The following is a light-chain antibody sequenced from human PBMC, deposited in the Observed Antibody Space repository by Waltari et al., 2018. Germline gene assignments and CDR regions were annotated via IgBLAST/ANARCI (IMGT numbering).Light chain of an antibody. J-gene: IGLJ3*02. CDR3: SSYRTTNTWV. V-gene: IGLV2-14*01. CDR2: EVN. CDR1: SSDVGGYNY. Sequence: QSALTQPASVSGSPGQSITISCTGTSSDVGGYNYVSCYQQRPGKAPKRIIYEVNKRPSGVSNRLSGSKSGHTASLTISGLQPEDEADYYCSSYRTTNTWVFGGGTKLTVL.